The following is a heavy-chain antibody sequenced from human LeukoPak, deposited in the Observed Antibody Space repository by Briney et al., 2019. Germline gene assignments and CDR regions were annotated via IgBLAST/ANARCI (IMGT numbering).Heavy chain of an antibody. Sequence: RSSETLSLTCAAYGGSFSGYYWSWIRQPPGKGLEWIGEINHSGSPNYNPSLKSRVTISIDTSKNQFSLRLSPVTAADTAVYYCARDLSDYYGSGSYRPIDAFDIWGQGTMVTVSS. CDR1: GGSFSGYY. J-gene: IGHJ3*02. V-gene: IGHV4-34*01. CDR3: ARDLSDYYGSGSYRPIDAFDI. D-gene: IGHD3-10*01. CDR2: INHSGSP.